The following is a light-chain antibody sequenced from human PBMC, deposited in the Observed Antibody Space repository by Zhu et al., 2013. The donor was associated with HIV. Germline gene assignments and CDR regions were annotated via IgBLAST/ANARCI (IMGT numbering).Light chain of an antibody. Sequence: QSALTQPASVSGSPGQSITISCSGTSSDIGTYNYVSWYQQHPGKAPKLIIYDVRSRPSGVSDRFSGSKSGNTASLTISGLQAEDEAHYYCTSYAASSTRVFGGGTKLTVL. CDR2: DVR. V-gene: IGLV2-14*03. CDR1: SSDIGTYNY. CDR3: TSYAASSTRV. J-gene: IGLJ3*02.